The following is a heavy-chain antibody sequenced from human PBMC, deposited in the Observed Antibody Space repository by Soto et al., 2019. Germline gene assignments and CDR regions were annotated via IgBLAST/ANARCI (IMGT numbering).Heavy chain of an antibody. D-gene: IGHD3-16*02. CDR1: GFTFSGSA. CDR2: IRSKANSYAT. V-gene: IGHV3-73*01. Sequence: GGSLRLSCAASGFTFSGSAMHWVRQASGKGLEWVGRIRSKANSYATAYAASGKGRFTISREDSKNTPYLQMNSLKTEDTAVYYCTSRGRDYVWGSYRDYWGQGTLVTVSS. J-gene: IGHJ4*02. CDR3: TSRGRDYVWGSYRDY.